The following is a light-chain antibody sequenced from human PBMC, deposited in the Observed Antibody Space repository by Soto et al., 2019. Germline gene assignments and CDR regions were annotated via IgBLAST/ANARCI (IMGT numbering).Light chain of an antibody. Sequence: DIQMTQSPSTLSASVGDRVTITCRASQSISSWLAWYQQKPGKAPKLPIYKASSLESGVPSRFSGRGSGPEFTLTISSLQPDEFATYYCQQYKSYAWTFGQGTKVEFK. V-gene: IGKV1-5*03. CDR2: KAS. J-gene: IGKJ1*01. CDR1: QSISSW. CDR3: QQYKSYAWT.